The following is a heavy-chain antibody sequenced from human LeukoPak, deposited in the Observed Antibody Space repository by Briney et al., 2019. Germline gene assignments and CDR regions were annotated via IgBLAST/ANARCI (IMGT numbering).Heavy chain of an antibody. D-gene: IGHD5-12*01. V-gene: IGHV5-51*01. Sequence: GESLKISCKGSGYSFTSHWIGWVRQMPGKGLEWMGIIYPGDFDTRYSPSFQGQVTISADKSISTAYLQWSSLRASDTAMYYCARVSTPSAYDPFDFWGQGTLVTVSA. CDR3: ARVSTPSAYDPFDF. CDR1: GYSFTSHW. J-gene: IGHJ4*02. CDR2: IYPGDFDT.